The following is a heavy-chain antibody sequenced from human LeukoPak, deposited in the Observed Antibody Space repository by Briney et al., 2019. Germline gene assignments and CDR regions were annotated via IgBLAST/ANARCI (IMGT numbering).Heavy chain of an antibody. Sequence: GGSLRLSCAVSGFTFSDYAMSWVRLAPNKGLEWVSGISGSGGSTYYVDSVKGRFTISRDNAKNSLYLQMNSLRAEDTAVYYCAELGITMIGGVWGKGTTVTISS. CDR2: ISGSGGST. V-gene: IGHV3-23*01. J-gene: IGHJ6*04. CDR3: AELGITMIGGV. D-gene: IGHD3-10*02. CDR1: GFTFSDYA.